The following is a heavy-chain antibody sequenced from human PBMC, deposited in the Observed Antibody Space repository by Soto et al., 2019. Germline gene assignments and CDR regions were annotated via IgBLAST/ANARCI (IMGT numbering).Heavy chain of an antibody. J-gene: IGHJ6*02. CDR3: ARENVLRYFDLVNAADPAAPKHYYYYYGMDV. CDR1: GYSFTSYW. D-gene: IGHD3-9*01. Sequence: PGESLKISCKGSGYSFTSYWIGWVRQMPGKGLEWMGIIYPGDSDTRYSPSFQGQVTISADKSISTAYLQWSSLKASDTAMYYCARENVLRYFDLVNAADPAAPKHYYYYYGMDVWGQGTTVTVSS. CDR2: IYPGDSDT. V-gene: IGHV5-51*01.